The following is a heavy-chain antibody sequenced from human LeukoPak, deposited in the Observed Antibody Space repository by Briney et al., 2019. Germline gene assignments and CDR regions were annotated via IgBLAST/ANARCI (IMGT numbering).Heavy chain of an antibody. Sequence: PGGSLRLSCAASGFTFRSYAMSWVRQAPGKGLEWVSAISGSGGSTYYADSVKGRFTISRDSSKNTLYLQMNSLRAEDTAVYYCAKDAPNIIRPYYFDYGGQGTLVTVSS. J-gene: IGHJ4*02. CDR3: AKDAPNIIRPYYFDY. D-gene: IGHD4-17*01. CDR2: ISGSGGST. V-gene: IGHV3-23*01. CDR1: GFTFRSYA.